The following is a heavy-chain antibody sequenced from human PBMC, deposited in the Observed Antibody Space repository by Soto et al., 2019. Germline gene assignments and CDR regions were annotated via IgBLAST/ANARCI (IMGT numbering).Heavy chain of an antibody. V-gene: IGHV1-46*01. CDR3: ASSLLVATFDY. D-gene: IGHD5-12*01. J-gene: IGHJ4*02. CDR2: INPSDGST. Sequence: ASVKVSCKASGYTFTSYYMYWVRQAPGQGLEWMGIINPSDGSTSYAQKFQGRVTMTRDTSTSTVYMELSSLGSEDTAVYYCASSLLVATFDYWGQGTLVTVSS. CDR1: GYTFTSYY.